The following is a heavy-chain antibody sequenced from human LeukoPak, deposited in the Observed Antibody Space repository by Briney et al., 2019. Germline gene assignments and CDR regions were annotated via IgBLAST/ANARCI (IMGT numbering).Heavy chain of an antibody. CDR1: AFTFSSCG. J-gene: IGHJ4*02. CDR3: ARATPAGILTGYYFDY. V-gene: IGHV3-33*01. D-gene: IGHD3-9*01. CDR2: IWYDGSNK. Sequence: PGRSLRLSCAASAFTFSSCGMHWFRQAPGKGLEWVAVIWYDGSNKYYADSVKGRFTISRDNSKNTLYLQMNSLRAEDTAVYYCARATPAGILTGYYFDYWGQGTLVTVSS.